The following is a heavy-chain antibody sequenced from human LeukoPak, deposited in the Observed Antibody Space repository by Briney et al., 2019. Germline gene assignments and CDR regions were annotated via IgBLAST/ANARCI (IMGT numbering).Heavy chain of an antibody. Sequence: GGSLRLSCTASGFTFGDYAMSWFRQAPGKGLEWVGFIRSKAYGGTTEYAASVKGRFTISRDDSKSIAYLQMISLKTEDTAVYYCTRERLRLAVAGGAIDYWGQGTLVTVSS. CDR3: TRERLRLAVAGGAIDY. V-gene: IGHV3-49*03. CDR2: IRSKAYGGTT. J-gene: IGHJ4*02. CDR1: GFTFGDYA. D-gene: IGHD6-19*01.